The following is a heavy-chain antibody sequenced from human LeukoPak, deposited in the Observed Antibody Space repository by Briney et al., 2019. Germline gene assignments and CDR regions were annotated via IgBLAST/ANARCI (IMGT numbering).Heavy chain of an antibody. D-gene: IGHD3-9*01. CDR3: ARVLRYFDWLPYSFDY. CDR2: ISSSGSTI. V-gene: IGHV3-48*03. J-gene: IGHJ4*02. CDR1: GFTFSSYE. Sequence: GGSLRLSCAASGFTFSSYEMNWVRQAPGKGLEWVSYISSSGSTIYYADSVKGRFTISRDNAKNSLYLQMNSLRAEDTAVYYCARVLRYFDWLPYSFDYWGQGTLVTVSS.